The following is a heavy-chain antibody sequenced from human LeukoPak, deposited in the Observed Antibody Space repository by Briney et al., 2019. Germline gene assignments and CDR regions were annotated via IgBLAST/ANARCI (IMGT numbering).Heavy chain of an antibody. Sequence: PSETLSLTCTVSGGSISSSSYYWGWIRQPPGKGLEWIGSIYYSGSTYYNPSLKSRVTISVDTSKNQFSLKLSSVTAADTAVYYCARHDIYDSSYNWFDPWGQGTLVTVSS. V-gene: IGHV4-39*01. J-gene: IGHJ5*02. D-gene: IGHD3-22*01. CDR3: ARHDIYDSSYNWFDP. CDR1: GGSISSSSYY. CDR2: IYYSGST.